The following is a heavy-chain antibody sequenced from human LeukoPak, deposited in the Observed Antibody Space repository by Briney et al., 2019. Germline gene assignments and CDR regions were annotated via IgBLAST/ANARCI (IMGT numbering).Heavy chain of an antibody. CDR3: ARVQDYYGSESHKHYYYSTDV. V-gene: IGHV3-7*01. Sequence: PGGSLRLSCAASGFTVSSNYMSWVRQAPGKGLEWVANIKQDGSEKYYVDSVKGRFTISRDNAKNSLYLQMNSLRAEDTAVYYCARVQDYYGSESHKHYYYSTDVWGKLSTVTVS. CDR1: GFTVSSNY. J-gene: IGHJ6*03. CDR2: IKQDGSEK. D-gene: IGHD3-10*01.